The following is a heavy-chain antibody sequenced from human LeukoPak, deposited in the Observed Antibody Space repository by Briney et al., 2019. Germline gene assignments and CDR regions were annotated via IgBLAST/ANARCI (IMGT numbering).Heavy chain of an antibody. V-gene: IGHV3-7*03. D-gene: IGHD6-19*01. CDR2: IKQDGSDK. Sequence: GGSLRLSCAASGFTFSGYWMSWVRQVPRKGLEWVANIKQDGSDKYYGDSVKGRFTISRDNAKNSLYLQMNSLRVEDTAVYHCVRYFTAVAPTLRLDYWGQGTLVTVSS. CDR3: VRYFTAVAPTLRLDY. J-gene: IGHJ4*02. CDR1: GFTFSGYW.